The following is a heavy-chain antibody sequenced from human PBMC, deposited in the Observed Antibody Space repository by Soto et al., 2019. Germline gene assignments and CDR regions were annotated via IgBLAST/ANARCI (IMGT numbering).Heavy chain of an antibody. CDR1: GFTFSSYA. D-gene: IGHD2-15*01. CDR2: ISYDGNNK. CDR3: ARAGCDGGSCYTLVGLRYGMDV. Sequence: QVQLVESGGGVVQPGRSLRLSCAASGFTFSSYAMYWVRQAPGKGLEWVAVISYDGNNKHYADSVKGRVTISRDNSKNTLYLQMNSLRVEDTAVYYCARAGCDGGSCYTLVGLRYGMDVWGQGTTVTVSS. V-gene: IGHV3-30-3*01. J-gene: IGHJ6*02.